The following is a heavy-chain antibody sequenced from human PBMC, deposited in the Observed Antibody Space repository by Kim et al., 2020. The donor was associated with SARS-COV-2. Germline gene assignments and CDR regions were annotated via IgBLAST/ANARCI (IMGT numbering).Heavy chain of an antibody. CDR3: ARESGYDYGDYGYYYYGMDV. Sequence: SETLSLTCAVYGGSFSGYYWSWIRQPPGKGLEWIGEINHSGSTNYNPSLKSRVTISVDTSKNQFSLKLSSVTAADTAVYYCARESGYDYGDYGYYYYGMDVWGQGTPVTVSS. CDR2: INHSGST. J-gene: IGHJ6*02. CDR1: GGSFSGYY. V-gene: IGHV4-34*01. D-gene: IGHD4-17*01.